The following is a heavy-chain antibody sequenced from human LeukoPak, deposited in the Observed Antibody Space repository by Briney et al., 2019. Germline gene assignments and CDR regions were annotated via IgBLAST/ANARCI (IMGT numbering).Heavy chain of an antibody. CDR2: ISAYNGNT. CDR1: GYTFTSYG. V-gene: IGHV1-18*01. D-gene: IGHD3-10*01. Sequence: GASVKVSCKASGYTFTSYGISWVRQAPGQGLEWMGWISAYNGNTNYAQELQGRVTMTTDTSTSTAYMELRGLRSDDTAVYYCARDSPYYYGSGSYQENWFDPWGQGTLVTVSS. CDR3: ARDSPYYYGSGSYQENWFDP. J-gene: IGHJ5*02.